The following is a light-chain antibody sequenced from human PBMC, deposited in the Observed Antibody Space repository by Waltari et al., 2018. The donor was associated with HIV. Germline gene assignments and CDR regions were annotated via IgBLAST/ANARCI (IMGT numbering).Light chain of an antibody. V-gene: IGLV1-47*01. CDR1: SSNIGNNY. CDR2: KNN. CDR3: ASWDDIPSDYYV. J-gene: IGLJ1*01. Sequence: QSVLTQPPSVSGTPGQTVSISCFGTSSNIGNNYVYWFHQLPGTAPKVVIYKNNRRPSGVPDRFSASKSVTSASLAISGLRSEDEGDYYCASWDDIPSDYYVFGTGTTVTLL.